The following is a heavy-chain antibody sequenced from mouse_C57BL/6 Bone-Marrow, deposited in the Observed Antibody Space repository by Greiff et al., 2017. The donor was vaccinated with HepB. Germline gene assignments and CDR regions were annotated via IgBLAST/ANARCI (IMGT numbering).Heavy chain of an antibody. V-gene: IGHV3-1*01. J-gene: IGHJ1*03. D-gene: IGHD1-1*01. CDR1: GYSITSGYD. Sequence: EVQLQQSGPGMVKPSQSLSLTCTVTGYSITSGYDWHWIRHFPGNKLEWMGYISYSGSTNYNPSLKSRISITHDTSKNHFFLKLNSVTTEDTATYYCAREAFNYGSSYGYFDVWGTGTTVTVSS. CDR2: ISYSGST. CDR3: AREAFNYGSSYGYFDV.